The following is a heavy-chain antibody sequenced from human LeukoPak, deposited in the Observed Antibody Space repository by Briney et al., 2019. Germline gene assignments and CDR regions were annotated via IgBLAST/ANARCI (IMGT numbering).Heavy chain of an antibody. CDR1: GASISSYY. Sequence: PSETLSLTCTVSGASISSYYWSWIRQPPGKGLEWIGYISYSEGSNYNPSLENRVTISLDTSKIQFALKLTSVTATDTAVYYCASLSGSYYGSVDYWGQGGLATVCS. CDR2: ISYSEGS. V-gene: IGHV4-59*08. CDR3: ASLSGSYYGSVDY. J-gene: IGHJ4*02. D-gene: IGHD1-26*01.